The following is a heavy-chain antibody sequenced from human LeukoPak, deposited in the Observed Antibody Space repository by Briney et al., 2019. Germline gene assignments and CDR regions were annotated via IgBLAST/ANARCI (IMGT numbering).Heavy chain of an antibody. CDR1: GGPIRTYY. J-gene: IGHJ5*02. CDR3: ARSQAYCSSTTCYVNWFDP. V-gene: IGHV4-59*01. D-gene: IGHD2-2*01. CDR2: IYYSGST. Sequence: SETLSLTCTVSGGPIRTYYWRWIRQPPGKGLQWIGYIYYSGSTNYNPSLKSRVTISVDTSKNQFSLKLSSVTAADTAVYYCARSQAYCSSTTCYVNWFDPWGQGTLVTVSS.